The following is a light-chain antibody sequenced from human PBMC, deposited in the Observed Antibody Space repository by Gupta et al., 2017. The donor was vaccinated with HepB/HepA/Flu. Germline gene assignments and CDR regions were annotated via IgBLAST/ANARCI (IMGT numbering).Light chain of an antibody. CDR3: QQSYGTPT. J-gene: IGKJ1*01. V-gene: IGKV1-39*01. CDR2: AAV. CDR1: QSISSY. Sequence: DIQMTQSPSSLSASVGDRVTITCRASQSISSYLNWYQQKPGKAPKLLIYAAVRWQIGVPSRFSGSGSEADFTLTITRLQPEDFATYYCQQSYGTPTFGQGTKVEIK.